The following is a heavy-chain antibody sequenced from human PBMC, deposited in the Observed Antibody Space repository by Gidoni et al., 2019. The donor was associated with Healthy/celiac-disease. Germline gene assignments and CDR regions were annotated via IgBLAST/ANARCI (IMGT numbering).Heavy chain of an antibody. J-gene: IGHJ5*02. CDR1: GGSISSSNW. D-gene: IGHD6-19*01. CDR2: IYHSGST. V-gene: IGHV4-4*02. Sequence: QVQLQESGPGLVKPSGTLSLTCAVSGGSISSSNWWCWVRQPPGKGLEWIEEIYHSGSTNYNPSLKSRVTISVDKSKIQFSLKLSSVTAADTAVYYCASDKSSGWYDGFDPWGQGTMVTVSS. CDR3: ASDKSSGWYDGFDP.